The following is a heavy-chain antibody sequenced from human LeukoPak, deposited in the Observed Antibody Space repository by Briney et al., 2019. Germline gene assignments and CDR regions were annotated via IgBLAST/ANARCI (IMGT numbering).Heavy chain of an antibody. CDR2: ISYDGSNK. CDR3: ARDTGGYFDY. V-gene: IGHV3-30-3*01. CDR1: GLTFSSYA. Sequence: GGSLRLSCAASGLTFSSYAMHWVRQAPGKGLEWVAVISYDGSNKYYADSVKGRFTISRDNSKNTLYLQMNSLRAEDTAVYYCARDTGGYFDYWGQGTLVTVSS. J-gene: IGHJ4*02. D-gene: IGHD2-8*02.